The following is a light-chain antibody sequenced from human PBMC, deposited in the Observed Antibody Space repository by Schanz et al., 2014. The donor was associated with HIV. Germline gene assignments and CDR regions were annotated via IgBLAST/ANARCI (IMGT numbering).Light chain of an antibody. J-gene: IGLJ2*01. CDR3: TSYAVNNILL. Sequence: QSALTQPRSVSGSPGQSVTISCTGTSSDVGGYNYVSWYQQHPGKVPKLLIYEVTKRPLGVPSRFSGSKSGNTASLTVSGLQAEDEADYYCTSYAVNNILLFGGGTKLTVL. V-gene: IGLV2-11*01. CDR2: EVT. CDR1: SSDVGGYNY.